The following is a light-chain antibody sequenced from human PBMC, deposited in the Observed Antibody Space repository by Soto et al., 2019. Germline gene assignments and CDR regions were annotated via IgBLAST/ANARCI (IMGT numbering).Light chain of an antibody. CDR3: QQYNNWPPST. CDR1: QSVSSN. J-gene: IGKJ1*01. V-gene: IGKV3-15*01. CDR2: GAS. Sequence: EIVMTQSPATLSVSPGERATLSCRASQSVSSNLAWYQQKPGQAPRLLIYGASTRATGIPARSSGSGSGTAFTLTISSLQSVDFAVYYCQQYNNWPPSTFGQGTKVDIK.